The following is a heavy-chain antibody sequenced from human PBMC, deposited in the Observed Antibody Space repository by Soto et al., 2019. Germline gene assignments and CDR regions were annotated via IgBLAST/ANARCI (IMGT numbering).Heavy chain of an antibody. J-gene: IGHJ4*02. CDR1: GYTFTSYG. Sequence: GASVKVSCKASGYTFTSYGISWVRQAPGQGLEWMGWISAYNGNTNYAQKLQGRVTMTTDTSTSTAYMELRSLRSDDTAVYYCASVAGTVWEYYFDYWGQGTLVTVSS. CDR2: ISAYNGNT. CDR3: ASVAGTVWEYYFDY. V-gene: IGHV1-18*04. D-gene: IGHD6-19*01.